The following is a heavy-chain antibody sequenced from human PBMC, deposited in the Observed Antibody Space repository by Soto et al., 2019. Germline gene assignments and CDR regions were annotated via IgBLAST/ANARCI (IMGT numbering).Heavy chain of an antibody. D-gene: IGHD6-13*01. J-gene: IGHJ6*02. V-gene: IGHV1-18*01. Sequence: ASVKVSFKASGYTSTSYGISWVRQAPGQGLEWMGWISAYNGNTNYAQKLQGRVTMTTDTSTSTAYMELRSLRSDDTAVYYCAGARPAAGTDYYGMDVWGQGTTVTVSS. CDR3: AGARPAAGTDYYGMDV. CDR1: GYTSTSYG. CDR2: ISAYNGNT.